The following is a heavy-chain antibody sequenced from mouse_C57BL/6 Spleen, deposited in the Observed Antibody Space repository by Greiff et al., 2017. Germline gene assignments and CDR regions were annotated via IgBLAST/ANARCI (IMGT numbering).Heavy chain of an antibody. V-gene: IGHV1-64*01. CDR1: GYTFTSYW. CDR2: IHPNSGST. CDR3: ARGGTYYSNPAWFAY. D-gene: IGHD2-5*01. Sequence: QVQLQQPGAELVKPGASVTLSCKASGYTFTSYWMHWVKQRPGQGLEWIGMIHPNSGSTNYNEKFKSKATLTVDKSSSTAYMQLSSLTSEDSAVYYCARGGTYYSNPAWFAYWGQGTLVTVSA. J-gene: IGHJ3*01.